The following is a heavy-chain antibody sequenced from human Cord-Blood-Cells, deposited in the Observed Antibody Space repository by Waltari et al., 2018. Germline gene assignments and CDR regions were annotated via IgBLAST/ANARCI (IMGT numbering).Heavy chain of an antibody. V-gene: IGHV4-34*01. J-gene: IGHJ4*02. D-gene: IGHD2-2*01. CDR1: GGSFSGYY. Sequence: QVQLQQWGAGQLTPSETLSLTCAVYGGSFSGYYWSWTRQPPVKGLEWIGEINHSGSTNYNPSLKSRVTISVDTSKTQFSLKLSSVTAADTAVYYCARDVLGYCSSTSCYYFDYWGQGTLVTVSS. CDR2: INHSGST. CDR3: ARDVLGYCSSTSCYYFDY.